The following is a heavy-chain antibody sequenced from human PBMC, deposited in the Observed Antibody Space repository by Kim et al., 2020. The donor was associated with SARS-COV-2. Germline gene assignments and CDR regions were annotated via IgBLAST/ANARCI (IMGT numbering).Heavy chain of an antibody. CDR3: VRSPSGVSNPHYIDY. CDR1: GYIFTTYW. J-gene: IGHJ4*02. Sequence: GESLKISCQGFGYIFTTYWIGWVRQMPGKGLESLGIMYPGDSDTSYTPSFRGRVTISADKPNATAYLQWSSLKASDTGMYYCVRSPSGVSNPHYIDYWGQGTLVTVSS. V-gene: IGHV5-51*04. D-gene: IGHD2-8*01. CDR2: MYPGDSDT.